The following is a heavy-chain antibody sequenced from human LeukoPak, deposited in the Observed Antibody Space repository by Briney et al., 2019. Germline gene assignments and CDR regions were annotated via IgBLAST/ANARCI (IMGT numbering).Heavy chain of an antibody. V-gene: IGHV4-30-4*01. CDR2: IYYSGST. CDR1: GGSISSGDYY. CDR3: ASGYCGSTSCHEDYYYGMDV. D-gene: IGHD2-2*03. J-gene: IGHJ6*02. Sequence: SETLSLTCTVSGGSISSGDYYWSWIRQPPGKGLEWIGYIYYSGSTYYNPSLKSRVTISVDTSKNQFSLKLSSVTAADTAVYYCASGYCGSTSCHEDYYYGMDVWGQGTTVTVSS.